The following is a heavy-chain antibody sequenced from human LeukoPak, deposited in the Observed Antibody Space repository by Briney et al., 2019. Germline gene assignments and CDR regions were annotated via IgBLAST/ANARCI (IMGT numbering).Heavy chain of an antibody. CDR1: GFTFSSYA. D-gene: IGHD5-24*01. V-gene: IGHV3-23*01. Sequence: GGSLRLSCAASGFTFSSYAMSWVRQAPGKGLEWVSTILGSGSGDSTYYADCVKGRFTISRDNSKNTLYLQMNNLRAGDTAVYYCAMDSAWLPLKFDYWGPGTLVAVST. CDR2: ILGSGSGDST. J-gene: IGHJ4*02. CDR3: AMDSAWLPLKFDY.